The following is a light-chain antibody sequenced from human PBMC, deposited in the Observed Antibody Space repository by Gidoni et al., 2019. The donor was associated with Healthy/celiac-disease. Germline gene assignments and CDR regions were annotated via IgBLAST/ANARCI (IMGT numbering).Light chain of an antibody. CDR3: QQSYSTPPSYT. CDR1: QSISSY. V-gene: IGKV1-39*01. Sequence: DIQMTPSPSSLSASVGDRVTITCRASQSISSYLNWYQQKQGKAPKLLIYAASSLQSGVPSRFSGSGSGTDFTLTISSLQPEDFATYYCQQSYSTPPSYTFGQGTKLEIK. CDR2: AAS. J-gene: IGKJ2*01.